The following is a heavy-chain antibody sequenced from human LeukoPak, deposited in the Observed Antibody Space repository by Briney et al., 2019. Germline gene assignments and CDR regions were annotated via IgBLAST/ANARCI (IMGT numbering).Heavy chain of an antibody. CDR2: IIPILGIA. Sequence: SVNVSCKASGGTFSSYAISWVRQAPGQGLEWMGRIIPILGIANYAQKFQGRVTITADKSTSTAYMELSSLRSEDTAVYYCARGTERWLQARFDYWGQGTLVTVSS. J-gene: IGHJ4*02. CDR3: ARGTERWLQARFDY. D-gene: IGHD5-12*01. CDR1: GGTFSSYA. V-gene: IGHV1-69*04.